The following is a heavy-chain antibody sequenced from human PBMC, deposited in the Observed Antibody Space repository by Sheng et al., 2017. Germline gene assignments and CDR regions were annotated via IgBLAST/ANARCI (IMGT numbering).Heavy chain of an antibody. CDR3: ARDGGIVVVPAAQVNYHYGMDV. J-gene: IGHJ6*02. V-gene: IGHV3-48*03. D-gene: IGHD2-2*01. CDR2: ISSSGSTI. CDR1: GFTFSSYE. Sequence: EVQLVESGGGLVQPGGSLRLSCAGSGFTFSSYEMNWVRQAPGKGLEWVSYISSSGSTIYYVDSVKGRFTISRDNAKNSLFLQMNSLRAEDTAAYYCARDGGIVVVPAAQVNYHYGMDVWGQGTTVTVSS.